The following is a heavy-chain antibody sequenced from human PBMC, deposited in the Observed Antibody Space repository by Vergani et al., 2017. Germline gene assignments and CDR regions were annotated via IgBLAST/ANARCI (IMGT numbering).Heavy chain of an antibody. J-gene: IGHJ4*02. Sequence: EVQLVESGGGLVQPGGSLRLSCAASGFTFSNYWMSWVRQAPGKGLEWVANIKQDGSEKYYVDSVKGRFTISRDNAKKSLYLQTNSLRAEDTAVYYCAREGYCSSRSCYAIGYWGQGTLVTVSS. CDR3: AREGYCSSRSCYAIGY. V-gene: IGHV3-7*01. CDR1: GFTFSNYW. D-gene: IGHD2-2*01. CDR2: IKQDGSEK.